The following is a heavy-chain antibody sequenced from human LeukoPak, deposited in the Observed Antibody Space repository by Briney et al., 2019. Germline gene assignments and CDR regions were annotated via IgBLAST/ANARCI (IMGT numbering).Heavy chain of an antibody. CDR2: ISAYNGNT. CDR1: GYTFTSYA. CDR3: ARLYLGIAAAGSNPTQYFQH. V-gene: IGHV1-18*01. J-gene: IGHJ1*01. D-gene: IGHD6-13*01. Sequence: ASVKVSCKASGYTFTSYAMNWVRQAPGQGLEWMGWISAYNGNTNYAQKLQGRVTMTTDTSTSTAYMELRSLRSDDTAVYYCARLYLGIAAAGSNPTQYFQHWGQGTLVTVSS.